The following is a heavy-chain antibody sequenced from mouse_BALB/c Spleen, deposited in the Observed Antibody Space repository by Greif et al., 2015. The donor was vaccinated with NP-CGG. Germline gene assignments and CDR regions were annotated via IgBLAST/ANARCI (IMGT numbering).Heavy chain of an antibody. D-gene: IGHD2-4*01. CDR3: TRYYDYDDGGYAMDY. CDR2: INPSNGGT. V-gene: IGHV1S81*02. CDR1: GYTFTSYY. J-gene: IGHJ4*01. Sequence: VQLQQSGAELVKPGASVKLSCKASGYTFTSYYMYWVKQRPGQGLEWIGEINPSNGGTNFNEKFKSKATLTVDKSSSTAYMQLSSLTSEDSAVYYCTRYYDYDDGGYAMDYWGQGTSVTVSS.